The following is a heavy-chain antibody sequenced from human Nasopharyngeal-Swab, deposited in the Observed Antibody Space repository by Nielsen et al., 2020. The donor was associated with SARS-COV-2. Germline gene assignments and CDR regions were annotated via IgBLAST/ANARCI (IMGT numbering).Heavy chain of an antibody. Sequence: GALRLSCAVYGGPFSGYYWSWIRQPPGKGLEWIGEINHSGTTSYNPSLKSRVTISSDTSKNQFSLKLSSVTAADTAVYYCARGHRSISMIVVVIATAHFYFDSWGRGTLVTVTS. J-gene: IGHJ4*02. CDR1: GGPFSGYY. V-gene: IGHV4-34*01. D-gene: IGHD3-22*01. CDR3: ARGHRSISMIVVVIATAHFYFDS. CDR2: INHSGTT.